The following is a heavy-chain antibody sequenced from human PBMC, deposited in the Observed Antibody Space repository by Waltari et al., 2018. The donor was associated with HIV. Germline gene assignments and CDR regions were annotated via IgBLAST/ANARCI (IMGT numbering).Heavy chain of an antibody. CDR1: GYTLTELS. V-gene: IGHV1-24*01. Sequence: QVQLVQSGAEVKKPGASVKVSCKVSGYTLTELSMRWVRQAHGKGLEWLGGCDTEDGETIYAQKFQDKVTMTEYTSTDTAYMELSSLISEDTAVYYCATVMEGYFDYWGQGTLVTVSS. CDR3: ATVMEGYFDY. D-gene: IGHD3-3*01. J-gene: IGHJ4*02. CDR2: CDTEDGET.